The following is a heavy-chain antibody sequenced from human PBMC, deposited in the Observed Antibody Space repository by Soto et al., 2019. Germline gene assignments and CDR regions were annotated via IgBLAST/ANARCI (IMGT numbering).Heavy chain of an antibody. Sequence: SVKVSCKASGGTFSSYAISWVRQAPGQGLEWMGGIIPIFGTANYAQKFQGRVTTTADKSTSTAYMELSSLRSEDTAVYYCARGVRGVIKGYGMDVWGQGTTVTVSS. CDR1: GGTFSSYA. V-gene: IGHV1-69*06. CDR2: IIPIFGTA. D-gene: IGHD3-10*01. J-gene: IGHJ6*02. CDR3: ARGVRGVIKGYGMDV.